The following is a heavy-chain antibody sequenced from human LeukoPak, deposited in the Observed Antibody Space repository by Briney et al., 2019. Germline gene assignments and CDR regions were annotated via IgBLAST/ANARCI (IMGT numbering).Heavy chain of an antibody. CDR2: INPNSGGT. Sequence: ASVKVSCKASGYTFTGYYMHLVRQAPGQGLEWMGRINPNSGGTNYAQKFQGRVTMTRDTSISTAYMELSRLRSDDTAVYYCARVGAFRSYYYDYWGQGTLATVSS. CDR3: ARVGAFRSYYYDY. CDR1: GYTFTGYY. J-gene: IGHJ4*02. D-gene: IGHD1-26*01. V-gene: IGHV1-2*06.